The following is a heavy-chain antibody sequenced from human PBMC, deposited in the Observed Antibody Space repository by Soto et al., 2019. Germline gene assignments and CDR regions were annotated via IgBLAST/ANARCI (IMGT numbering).Heavy chain of an antibody. CDR2: IIPLHNTS. CDR1: GGAFNNYA. V-gene: IGHV1-69*01. CDR3: ASWSNWNPLYYDGLDV. D-gene: IGHD1-20*01. Sequence: QVQLLQSGAEVKKPGSSVKVSCKVSGGAFNNYALNWVRHGPGQGLEWLGGIIPLHNTSNYSLKFLGRVTVTADFYSTTVYMDLNSLTSDDSATYYCASWSNWNPLYYDGLDVWGQGTTVTVSS. J-gene: IGHJ6*02.